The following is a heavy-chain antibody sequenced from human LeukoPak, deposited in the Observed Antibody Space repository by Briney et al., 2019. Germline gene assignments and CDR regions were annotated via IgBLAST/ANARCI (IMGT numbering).Heavy chain of an antibody. J-gene: IGHJ4*02. CDR2: ISSSSSYI. V-gene: IGHV3-21*01. CDR3: ARDSSDYDFWSGYYVPYYFDY. D-gene: IGHD3-3*01. CDR1: GFTFSSYS. Sequence: GGSLRLSCAASGFTFSSYSMNWVRQAPGKGLEWVSSISSSSSYIYYADSVKGRFTISRDNAKNSLYLQMNSLRAEDTAVYYCARDSSDYDFWSGYYVPYYFDYWGQGTLVTVSS.